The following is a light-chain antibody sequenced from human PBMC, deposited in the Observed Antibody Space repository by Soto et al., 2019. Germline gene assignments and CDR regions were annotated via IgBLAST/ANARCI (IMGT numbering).Light chain of an antibody. Sequence: ALTQPASVSGSPGQSITISCTGTSSDVGGYRYVSWYQQHPGKAPKLMIYEVSNRPSGVSNRFSGSKSGNTASLTISGLQAEDEADYYCSSYTSGSTYVFGTGTRSPS. J-gene: IGLJ1*01. CDR1: SSDVGGYRY. CDR3: SSYTSGSTYV. CDR2: EVS. V-gene: IGLV2-14*01.